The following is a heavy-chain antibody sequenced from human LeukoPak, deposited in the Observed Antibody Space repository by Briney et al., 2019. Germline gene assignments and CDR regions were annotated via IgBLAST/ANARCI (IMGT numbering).Heavy chain of an antibody. CDR2: ISSNGGST. CDR1: GFTFSSYA. Sequence: GGSLRLSCSASGFTFSSYAMHWVRQAPGKGLEYVSAISSNGGSTYYADSVKGRFTISRDNSKNTLYLHMSSLRAEDTAVYYCVLVGSAFVVPAAFDYWGQGTLVTVSS. CDR3: VLVGSAFVVPAAFDY. J-gene: IGHJ4*02. D-gene: IGHD2-2*01. V-gene: IGHV3-64D*06.